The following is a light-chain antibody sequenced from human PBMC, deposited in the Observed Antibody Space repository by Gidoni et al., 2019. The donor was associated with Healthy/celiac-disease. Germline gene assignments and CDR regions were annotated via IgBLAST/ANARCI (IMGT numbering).Light chain of an antibody. CDR3: QQYDNLPLA. V-gene: IGKV1-33*01. Sequence: DIQMTQSPSSLSASVGARVTITCQASQDLSNYLNWYQQKPGKAPKLLIYDASNLETGVTSSFSGSGSGTDFTLTISSLQPEDIATYYCQQYDNLPLAFGGGTKVEIK. CDR1: QDLSNY. CDR2: DAS. J-gene: IGKJ4*01.